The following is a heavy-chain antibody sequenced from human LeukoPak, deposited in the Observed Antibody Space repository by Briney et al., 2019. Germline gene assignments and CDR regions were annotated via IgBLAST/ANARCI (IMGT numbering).Heavy chain of an antibody. Sequence: ASVKVSCQASGYTFTSYAMHWVRQAPGQRLEWMGWINAGNGNTKYSQKFQGRVTITRDTSASTAYMELSSLRYEDTAVYYCARDGNDYGDYTFDYWGQGTLVTVSS. CDR1: GYTFTSYA. V-gene: IGHV1-3*01. J-gene: IGHJ4*02. CDR2: INAGNGNT. CDR3: ARDGNDYGDYTFDY. D-gene: IGHD4-17*01.